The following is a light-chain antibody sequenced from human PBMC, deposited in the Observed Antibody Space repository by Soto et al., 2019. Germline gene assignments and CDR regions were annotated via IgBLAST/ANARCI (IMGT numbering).Light chain of an antibody. CDR1: QSISSY. V-gene: IGKV1-39*01. CDR3: QKYKSAPLT. Sequence: DIQMTHSPSSLSASVVDRVTITFRASQSISSYLNWYQQKPGKAPKLLIYAASSLQSGVPSRFSGSGSGTDFTLTISSLQPEDVASYYCQKYKSAPLTFGGGTKVDIK. CDR2: AAS. J-gene: IGKJ4*01.